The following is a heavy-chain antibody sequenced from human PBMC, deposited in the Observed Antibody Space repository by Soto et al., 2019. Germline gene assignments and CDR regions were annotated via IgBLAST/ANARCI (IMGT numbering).Heavy chain of an antibody. CDR3: ASSITMIEVALGY. D-gene: IGHD3-22*01. Sequence: QVQLQESGPGVVKPSGTLSLTCAVSGASISSVHWWSWVRQPPGQGLEWIGEIYHRGNTNYNPSLKGRVTLSVHKNKSQYSLKLSSVTAANTAVYYCASSITMIEVALGYWGQGTLVTVSS. J-gene: IGHJ4*02. CDR1: GASISSVHW. V-gene: IGHV4-4*02. CDR2: IYHRGNT.